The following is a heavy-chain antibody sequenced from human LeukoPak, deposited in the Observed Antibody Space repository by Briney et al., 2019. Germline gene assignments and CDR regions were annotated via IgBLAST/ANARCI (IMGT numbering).Heavy chain of an antibody. Sequence: GGSLRLSCAASGFSFSTYSMSWVRQAPGKGLEWVSCIRSSSSTVYYADSVTGRFTISRDNAKNSLFLHMSSLRAGDTAVYYCARVGLNDAFDIWGQGTMVTVSS. CDR1: GFSFSTYS. J-gene: IGHJ3*02. CDR2: IRSSSSTV. V-gene: IGHV3-48*01. CDR3: ARVGLNDAFDI.